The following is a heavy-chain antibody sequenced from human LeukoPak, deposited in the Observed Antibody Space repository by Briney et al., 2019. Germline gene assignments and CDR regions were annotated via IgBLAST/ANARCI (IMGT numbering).Heavy chain of an antibody. CDR2: IWYGGSNK. V-gene: IGHV3-30*02. Sequence: GGSLRLSCAASGFTFSSYGMHWVRQAPGKGLEWVAVIWYGGSNKYYADSVKGRFTISRDNSKNTLYLQMNSLRAEDTAVYYCAKEGQYQPALDYWGQGTLVTVSS. D-gene: IGHD2-2*01. J-gene: IGHJ4*02. CDR3: AKEGQYQPALDY. CDR1: GFTFSSYG.